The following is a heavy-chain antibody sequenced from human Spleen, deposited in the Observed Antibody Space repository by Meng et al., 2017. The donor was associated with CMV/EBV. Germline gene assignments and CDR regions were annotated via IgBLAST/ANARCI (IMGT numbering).Heavy chain of an antibody. Sequence: SETLSLTCTVSGGSVRSSNYYWGWIRQPPGKGLEWIGNIYYSGSTYYNPSLKSRVTLSVDMSRNQFSLRLSSVTAADRAVYYCARRFTAGDAFDIWGQGTMVTVSS. CDR3: ARRFTAGDAFDI. V-gene: IGHV4-39*01. CDR2: IYYSGST. D-gene: IGHD5-18*01. J-gene: IGHJ3*02. CDR1: GGSVRSSNYY.